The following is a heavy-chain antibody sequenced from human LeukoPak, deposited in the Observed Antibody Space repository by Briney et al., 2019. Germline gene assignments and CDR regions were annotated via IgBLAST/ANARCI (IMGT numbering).Heavy chain of an antibody. J-gene: IGHJ4*02. D-gene: IGHD3-22*01. CDR1: GFTFSTYG. CDR3: AKANFDYYDSTGYGDY. V-gene: IGHV3-30*18. CDR2: ILYDGSNK. Sequence: GTSLRLSCAASGFTFSTYGMHWVRQAPGKGLEWVALILYDGSNKYYADSVKGRFTISRDNSMNTLYLQMSSLRAEDTAVYYCAKANFDYYDSTGYGDYWGQGTLVTVSS.